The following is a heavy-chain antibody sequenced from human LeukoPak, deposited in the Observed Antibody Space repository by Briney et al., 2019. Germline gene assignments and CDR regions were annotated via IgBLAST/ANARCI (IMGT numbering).Heavy chain of an antibody. J-gene: IGHJ4*02. CDR2: INHSGST. D-gene: IGHD6-13*01. V-gene: IGHV4-34*01. CDR3: ARDSSSWYPHQITYDY. CDR1: GGSFSGYY. Sequence: PSETLSLTCAVYGGSFSGYYWSWIRQPPGKGLEWIGEINHSGSTNYNPSLKSRVTISVDTSKNQFSLKLSSVTAADTAVYYCARDSSSWYPHQITYDYWGQGTLVTVSS.